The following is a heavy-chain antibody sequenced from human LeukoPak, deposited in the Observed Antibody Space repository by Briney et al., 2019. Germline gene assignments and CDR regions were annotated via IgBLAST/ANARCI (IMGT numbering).Heavy chain of an antibody. J-gene: IGHJ4*02. Sequence: GASVKVSCKAFGHTLKDLSIHWVRQAPGKGLEWLGGFDPEDDERMYAPKFQGRVTVTEDNSIDTAYMELTSLSSDDTGVYYCSTETAGNYWGQGILVTVSS. CDR1: GHTLKDLS. CDR2: FDPEDDER. CDR3: STETAGNY. V-gene: IGHV1-24*01.